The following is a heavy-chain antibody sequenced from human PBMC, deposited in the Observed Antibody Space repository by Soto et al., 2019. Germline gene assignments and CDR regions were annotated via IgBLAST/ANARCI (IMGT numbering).Heavy chain of an antibody. CDR2: ISYDGSNK. D-gene: IGHD5-18*01. J-gene: IGHJ4*02. V-gene: IGHV3-30*18. CDR1: GFTFSSYG. Sequence: PGGSLRLSCAASGFTFSSYGMHWVRQAPGKGLEWVAVISYDGSNKYYADSVKGRITISRDNSKNTLYVQMNSLRGEDTAVYYCAKALDTATSLSALSDWGQGTMVTVS. CDR3: AKALDTATSLSALSD.